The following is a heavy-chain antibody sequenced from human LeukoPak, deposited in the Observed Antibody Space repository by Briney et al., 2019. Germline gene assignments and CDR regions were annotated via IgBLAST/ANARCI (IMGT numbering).Heavy chain of an antibody. D-gene: IGHD2-21*02. V-gene: IGHV1-2*02. Sequence: ASVKVSCKASGYTFAGYYMHWVRQAPGQGLEWMGWINPNSGGTNYAQKFQGRVTMTRDTSISTAYMELSRLRSDDTAVYYCARDPIVVVTAIRYYMDVWGKGTTVTVSS. CDR1: GYTFAGYY. CDR3: ARDPIVVVTAIRYYMDV. CDR2: INPNSGGT. J-gene: IGHJ6*03.